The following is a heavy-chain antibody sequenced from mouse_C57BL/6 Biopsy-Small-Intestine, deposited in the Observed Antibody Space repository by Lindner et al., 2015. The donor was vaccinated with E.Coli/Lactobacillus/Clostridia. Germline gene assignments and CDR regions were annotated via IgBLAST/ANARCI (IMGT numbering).Heavy chain of an antibody. V-gene: IGHV1-34*01. CDR1: GYTFTDNY. J-gene: IGHJ1*03. Sequence: VQLQESGPELVKPGASVKMSCKASGYTFTDNYLHWVKQSHGKSLEWFGYIYPNNGGNGFNQKFKGKATLTVDKSSSTAYMELRSLTSEDSAVYYCARGANWEDYWYFDVWGTGTTVTVSS. CDR3: ARGANWEDYWYFDV. D-gene: IGHD4-1*01. CDR2: IYPNNGGN.